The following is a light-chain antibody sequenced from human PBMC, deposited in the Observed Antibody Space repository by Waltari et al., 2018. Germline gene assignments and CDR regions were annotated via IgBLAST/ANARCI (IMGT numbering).Light chain of an antibody. CDR1: QSLFNY. J-gene: IGKJ4*01. CDR2: DTS. CDR3: QQGSILPLT. Sequence: VFTQSPATLSLSAGVRATLSSRATQSLFNYLAWYKQKRVQAPRLLIYDTSKRATGIPARFSGSGSGTDFTLTISNLEADDFALYYCQQGSILPLTFGGGTKVEIK. V-gene: IGKV3-11*01.